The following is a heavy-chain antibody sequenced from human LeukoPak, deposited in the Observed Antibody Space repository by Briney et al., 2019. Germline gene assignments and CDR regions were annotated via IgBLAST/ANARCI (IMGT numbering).Heavy chain of an antibody. J-gene: IGHJ5*02. CDR3: ARNKPEILEGDYWFDP. D-gene: IGHD1-14*01. V-gene: IGHV5-51*01. CDR1: GYGFTSYW. Sequence: GESLKISCKGSGYGFTSYWIGWVRQMPGKGLERMGIIYPGDSDTRYSPSFQGQVTISADKSISTAYLQWSSLNASDTAMYYCARNKPEILEGDYWFDPWGQGTLVTVSS. CDR2: IYPGDSDT.